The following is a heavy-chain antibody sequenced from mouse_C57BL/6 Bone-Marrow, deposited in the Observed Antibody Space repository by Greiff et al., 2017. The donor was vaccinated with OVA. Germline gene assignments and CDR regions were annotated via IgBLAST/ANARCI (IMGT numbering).Heavy chain of an antibody. Sequence: LVESGPELVKPGASVKISCKASGYAFSSSWMNWVKQRPGKGLEWIGRIYPGDGDTNYNGKFKGKATLTADKSSSTAYMQLSSLTSEDSAVYFCARSHSNSYFDYWGQGTTLTVSS. V-gene: IGHV1-82*01. CDR3: ARSHSNSYFDY. D-gene: IGHD2-5*01. CDR2: IYPGDGDT. J-gene: IGHJ2*01. CDR1: GYAFSSSW.